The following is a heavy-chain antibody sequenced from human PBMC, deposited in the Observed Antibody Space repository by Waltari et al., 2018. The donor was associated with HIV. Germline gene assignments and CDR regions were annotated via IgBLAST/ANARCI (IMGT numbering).Heavy chain of an antibody. CDR1: GGTFSTSG. Sequence: QVQLVPSGAEVKKPGSSVKVSCKASGGTFSTSGINWIRQAPGKGIEWMGRVNAFHGIANYARQFQGRVTIRADTSTNTTYMALTGLKFEDTAIYYSARADVLGVGEADLSHWGQGTLVTVPS. CDR2: VNAFHGIA. CDR3: ARADVLGVGEADLSH. J-gene: IGHJ4*02. V-gene: IGHV1-69*04. D-gene: IGHD3-10*01.